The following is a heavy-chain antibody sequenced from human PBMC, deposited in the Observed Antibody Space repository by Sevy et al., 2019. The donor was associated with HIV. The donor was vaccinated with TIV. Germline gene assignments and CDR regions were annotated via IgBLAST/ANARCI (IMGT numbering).Heavy chain of an antibody. V-gene: IGHV3-30*02. CDR3: AKHRDTLAAAAYLDH. J-gene: IGHJ4*02. CDR2: IRYDGSTK. Sequence: GGSLRLSCAATGFTFSLYGMEWVRQAPGKGLEWVAFIRYDGSTKYYADSVKGRFTISRDNSKNMLYLQMNSLRPEDTALYSCAKHRDTLAAAAYLDHWGQGTLVTVSS. CDR1: GFTFSLYG. D-gene: IGHD6-13*01.